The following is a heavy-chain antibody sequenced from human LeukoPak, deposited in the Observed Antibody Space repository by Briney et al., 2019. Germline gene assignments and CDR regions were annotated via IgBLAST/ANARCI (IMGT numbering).Heavy chain of an antibody. CDR3: AHRKNYYDSSVFDN. CDR2: IYWDDDR. J-gene: IGHJ4*02. D-gene: IGHD3-22*01. CDR1: GFSLNTQGVG. V-gene: IGHV2-5*02. Sequence: KSGPTLVNPTQTLTLTCTFSGFSLNTQGVGVGWIRQPPGRALEWLALIYWDDDRRYSPSLKSRLTITKDTSKNQVVLTITNMDPVDTATYFCAHRKNYYDSSVFDNWGQGTLVTVSS.